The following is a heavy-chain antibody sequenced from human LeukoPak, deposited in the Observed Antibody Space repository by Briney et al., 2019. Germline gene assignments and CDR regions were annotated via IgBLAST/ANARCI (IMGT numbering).Heavy chain of an antibody. CDR2: ISPNTGDT. V-gene: IGHV1-2*02. Sequence: EASVKVSCKASGYTFIDNYIHWVRQAPGEGLEWMGWISPNTGDTTYAQKFQGRVTMTRDTSITTAYMELSGLRSDDTAVYYCARHGYCATPRRSPDYYYIDAWGKGTKVTVSS. J-gene: IGHJ6*03. D-gene: IGHD2-15*01. CDR3: ARHGYCATPRRSPDYYYIDA. CDR1: GYTFIDNY.